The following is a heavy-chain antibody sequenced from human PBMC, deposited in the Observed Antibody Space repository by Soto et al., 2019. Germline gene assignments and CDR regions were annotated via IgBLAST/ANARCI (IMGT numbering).Heavy chain of an antibody. CDR1: GGSISSSSCY. V-gene: IGHV4-39*01. J-gene: IGHJ4*02. CDR2: IYYYGTT. CDR3: ARRRDSYGYVDY. Sequence: SETLSLTCTVSGGSISSSSCYWGWIRQPPGKGLEWIGSIYYYGTTYYSPSLKSRVTISVDTSKNRFSLKLSSVTAADTAVYYCARRRDSYGYVDYWGQGTLVTVSS. D-gene: IGHD5-18*01.